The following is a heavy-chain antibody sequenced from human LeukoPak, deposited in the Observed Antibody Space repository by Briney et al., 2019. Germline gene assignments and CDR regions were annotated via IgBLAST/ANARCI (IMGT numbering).Heavy chain of an antibody. CDR3: ARYSSSWDYFDY. CDR2: IYTSGST. Sequence: SRTVSLTCTVAGGSIISGRNCRSWIRQPAGKGLEWIGRIYTSGSTNYNPSLKSRVTMSVDTSKNQFSLKLSSVTAADTAVHYCARYSSSWDYFDYWGQGTLVTDSS. V-gene: IGHV4-61*02. J-gene: IGHJ4*02. D-gene: IGHD6-13*01. CDR1: GGSIISGRNC.